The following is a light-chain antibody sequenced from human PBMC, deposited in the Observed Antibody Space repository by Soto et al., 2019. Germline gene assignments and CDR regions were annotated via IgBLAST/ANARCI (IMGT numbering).Light chain of an antibody. CDR2: EVS. J-gene: IGLJ2*01. CDR3: SSFAGSPVV. Sequence: QSVLTQPPSASGSPGQSVTITCSGTSSDVGEENYVSWYQQHPGKVPKLILYEVSKRPSGVPDRFSGSRSVNTASLTVSGLQAEDEADYYCSSFAGSPVVFGGGTTLTVL. CDR1: SSDVGEENY. V-gene: IGLV2-8*01.